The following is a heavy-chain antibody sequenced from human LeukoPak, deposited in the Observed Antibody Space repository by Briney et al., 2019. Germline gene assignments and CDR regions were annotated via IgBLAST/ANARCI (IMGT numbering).Heavy chain of an antibody. CDR1: GFTFSSLW. V-gene: IGHV3-74*01. Sequence: GGSLRLSSAASGFTFSSLWTQWARQAPGKGLVWVSRIKREGRSTSYADSVKGRFTISRDTAENTLYLQMNSLRAEDTAVYYCARDAPPVVWGQGALVTVSS. CDR2: IKREGRST. J-gene: IGHJ4*02. CDR3: ARDAPPVV. D-gene: IGHD3-16*02.